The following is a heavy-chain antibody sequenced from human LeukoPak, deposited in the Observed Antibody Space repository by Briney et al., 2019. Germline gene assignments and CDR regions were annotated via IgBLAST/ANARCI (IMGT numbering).Heavy chain of an antibody. D-gene: IGHD6-13*01. CDR3: ARASRVAAAGWRL. Sequence: GASVKVSCKASGYTFTSYYMHWVRQAPGQGLEWMGIINPSGGSTSYAQKFQGRVTMTRDTSTSTVYMELSRLRSDDTAVYYCARASRVAAAGWRLWGQGTLVTVSS. V-gene: IGHV1-46*01. CDR2: INPSGGST. CDR1: GYTFTSYY. J-gene: IGHJ4*02.